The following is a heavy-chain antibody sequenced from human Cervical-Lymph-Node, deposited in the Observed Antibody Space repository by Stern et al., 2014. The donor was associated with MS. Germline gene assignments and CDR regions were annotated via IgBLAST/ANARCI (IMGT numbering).Heavy chain of an antibody. V-gene: IGHV1-69*01. J-gene: IGHJ6*02. CDR1: GGTFSSYA. CDR3: ARTLYGGYPHNYYYYGMDV. D-gene: IGHD5-12*01. CDR2: LIPIFGTA. Sequence: VQLVESGAEVKKPGSSAKVSCKASGGTFSSYAISWVRQAPGQGLEWMGGLIPIFGTANYAQKFQGRVTVTADESTSTAYMELSSLRSEDTAVYYCARTLYGGYPHNYYYYGMDVWGQGTTVAVSS.